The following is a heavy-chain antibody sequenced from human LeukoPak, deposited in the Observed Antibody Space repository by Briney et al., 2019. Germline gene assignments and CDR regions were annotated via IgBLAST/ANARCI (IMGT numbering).Heavy chain of an antibody. CDR3: AKDGRTGYPFDS. CDR1: GFSLNGQG. V-gene: IGHV3-30*02. J-gene: IGHJ4*02. D-gene: IGHD5-12*01. Sequence: GSLRLSCAASGFSLNGQGMHWVRQAPGKGLEWVTFIGDDESKNYYADSAKGRFTVSRDTSKNTLYLQMNSLRGEDTAMYYCAKDGRTGYPFDSWGQGTLVTVSS. CDR2: IGDDESKN.